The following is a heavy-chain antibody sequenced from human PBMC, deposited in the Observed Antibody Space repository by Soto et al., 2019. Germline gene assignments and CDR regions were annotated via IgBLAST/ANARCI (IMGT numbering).Heavy chain of an antibody. CDR3: AKARGSSTPAPGSY. D-gene: IGHD2-2*01. V-gene: IGHV3-48*01. Sequence: PGGSLRLSCAASGFTFSSYRMNWVRQAPGKGLEWVSYISSSSSTIYYADSVKGRFTISRDNAKNSLYLQMNSLRAEDTAVYYCAKARGSSTPAPGSYWGQGTLVTVSS. J-gene: IGHJ1*01. CDR2: ISSSSSTI. CDR1: GFTFSSYR.